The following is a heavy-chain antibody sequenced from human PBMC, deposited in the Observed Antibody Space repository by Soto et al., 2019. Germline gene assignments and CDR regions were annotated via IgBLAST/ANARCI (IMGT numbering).Heavy chain of an antibody. CDR2: IRNKANSYTT. V-gene: IGHV3-72*01. Sequence: VQLVESGGDLVQPGWSLKLSCAASGFTFSAHYMDWVRQAPGKGLEWVARIRNKANSYTTEYAASVKGRFTVSRDDSKNSLYLQMHSLKTEDTAVYYCVRAGIITTPYYFDYWGQGTLVTVSS. CDR1: GFTFSAHY. J-gene: IGHJ4*02. CDR3: VRAGIITTPYYFDY. D-gene: IGHD1-20*01.